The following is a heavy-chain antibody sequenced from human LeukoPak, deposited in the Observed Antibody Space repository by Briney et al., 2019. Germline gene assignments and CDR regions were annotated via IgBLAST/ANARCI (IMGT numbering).Heavy chain of an antibody. CDR2: ISSSSSYI. V-gene: IGHV3-21*01. Sequence: GGSLRLSCAASGFTFRSYSMNWVRQAPGKGLEWVSSISSSSSYIYYADSVKGRFTISRDNAKNSLYLQMNSLRAEDTAVYYCASDFWSGYYVGYWGQGTLVTVSS. J-gene: IGHJ4*02. D-gene: IGHD3-3*01. CDR1: GFTFRSYS. CDR3: ASDFWSGYYVGY.